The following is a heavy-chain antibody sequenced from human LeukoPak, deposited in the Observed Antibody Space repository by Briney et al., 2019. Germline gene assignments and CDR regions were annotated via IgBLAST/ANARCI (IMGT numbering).Heavy chain of an antibody. V-gene: IGHV3-21*04. CDR3: AKVDGDYAGDDAFDI. D-gene: IGHD4-17*01. CDR2: ISSSSSYI. CDR1: GFTFSSYR. J-gene: IGHJ3*02. Sequence: PGGSLRLSCAASGFTFSSYRMNWVRQPPGRGLEWVSSISSSSSYIYYAVSVKGRFTISRDNAKNSQYLQMNSLRAEDTAVYYCAKVDGDYAGDDAFDIWGQGTMVTVSS.